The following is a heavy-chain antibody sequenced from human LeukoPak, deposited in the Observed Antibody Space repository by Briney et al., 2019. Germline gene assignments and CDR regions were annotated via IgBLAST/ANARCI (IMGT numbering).Heavy chain of an antibody. Sequence: SETLSLTCTVSGGSISSYYWSWIRQPPGKGLEWIGYIYYSGSTNYNPSLKSRVTISVDTSKNQFSLKLSSVTAADTAVYYCARYAARGILYYYYGMDVWGQGTTVTVSS. CDR1: GGSISSYY. CDR2: IYYSGST. J-gene: IGHJ6*02. CDR3: ARYAARGILYYYYGMDV. V-gene: IGHV4-59*08. D-gene: IGHD6-6*01.